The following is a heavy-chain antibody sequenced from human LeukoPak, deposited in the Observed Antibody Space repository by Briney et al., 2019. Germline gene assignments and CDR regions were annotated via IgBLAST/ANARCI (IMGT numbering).Heavy chain of an antibody. Sequence: ASVKLSCKASGYTFTSYDINWVRQATGQGLEWMGWMNPNSGNTGYAQKFQGRVTMTRNTSISTAYMELSSLRSEDTAVYYCARGRYCSSTSCYTNDYWGQGTLVTVSS. CDR2: MNPNSGNT. CDR1: GYTFTSYD. CDR3: ARGRYCSSTSCYTNDY. D-gene: IGHD2-2*02. J-gene: IGHJ4*02. V-gene: IGHV1-8*01.